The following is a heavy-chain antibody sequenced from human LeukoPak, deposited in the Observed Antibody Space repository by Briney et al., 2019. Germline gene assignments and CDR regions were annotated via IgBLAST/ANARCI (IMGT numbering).Heavy chain of an antibody. Sequence: GGSLRLSCAASGFTFDDYVMHWVRQAPGKGLEWVAGISRKSGSIGYADSVKGRFTISRDNAKNSLYLQMNSLRAEDTALYYCVKDISAIIFHYMDGWGKGTTVTVSS. J-gene: IGHJ6*03. CDR2: ISRKSGSI. CDR3: VKDISAIIFHYMDG. V-gene: IGHV3-9*01. D-gene: IGHD5-24*01. CDR1: GFTFDDYV.